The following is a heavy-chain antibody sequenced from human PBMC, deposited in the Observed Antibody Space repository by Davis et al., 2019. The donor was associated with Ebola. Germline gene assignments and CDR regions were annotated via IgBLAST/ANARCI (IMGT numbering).Heavy chain of an antibody. CDR1: GFTVSSNY. Sequence: GESLKISCAASGFTVSSNYMSWVRQAPGKGLEWVGFIRSKAYGGTTEYAASVKGRFTISRDDSKNTLYLQMNSLKTEDTAVYYCTTDIQWQPFDIWGQGTMVTVSS. CDR2: IRSKAYGGTT. V-gene: IGHV3-15*01. CDR3: TTDIQWQPFDI. J-gene: IGHJ3*02. D-gene: IGHD5-12*01.